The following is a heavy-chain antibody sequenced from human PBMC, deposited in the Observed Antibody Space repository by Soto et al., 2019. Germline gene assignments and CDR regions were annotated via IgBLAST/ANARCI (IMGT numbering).Heavy chain of an antibody. D-gene: IGHD6-19*01. Sequence: GGSLRLSCAASGFTFSSYWMHWVRQAPGKGLVWVSRINSDGSSTSYADSVKGRFTISRDNAKNTLYLQMNSLRAEDTAVYYCATGPIAVAGRDYWGQGTLVTVSS. V-gene: IGHV3-74*01. CDR2: INSDGSST. CDR3: ATGPIAVAGRDY. J-gene: IGHJ4*02. CDR1: GFTFSSYW.